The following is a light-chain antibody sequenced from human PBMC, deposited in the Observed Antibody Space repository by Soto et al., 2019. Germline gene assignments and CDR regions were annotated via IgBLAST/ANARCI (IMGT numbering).Light chain of an antibody. V-gene: IGKV3-20*01. CDR1: QSVSSN. Sequence: EIMMTQSPATLSVSPGERATLSCRASQSVSSNLAWYQQKPGQAPRLLIYGASSRATGIPDRFSGSGSGTDSTLTISRLEPEDFAVYYCQQYGSSPGTFGQGTKVDIK. CDR2: GAS. CDR3: QQYGSSPGT. J-gene: IGKJ1*01.